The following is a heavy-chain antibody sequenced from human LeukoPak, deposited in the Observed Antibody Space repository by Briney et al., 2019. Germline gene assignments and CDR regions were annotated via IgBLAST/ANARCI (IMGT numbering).Heavy chain of an antibody. CDR1: GFTFDDYA. Sequence: PGGSLRLSCAASGFTFDDYAMHWVRQAPGKGLEWVSLISWGGGSTYYADSAKGRFTISRDNSKNSLYLHMNSLRAEDTALYYCAKDRSGNSYGHFDYWGQGTLVTVSS. CDR2: ISWGGGST. J-gene: IGHJ4*02. V-gene: IGHV3-43D*04. CDR3: AKDRSGNSYGHFDY. D-gene: IGHD3-10*01.